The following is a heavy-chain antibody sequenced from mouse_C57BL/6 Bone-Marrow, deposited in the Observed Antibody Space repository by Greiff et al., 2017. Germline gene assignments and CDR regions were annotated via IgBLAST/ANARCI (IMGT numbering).Heavy chain of an antibody. CDR1: GFNIKNTY. Sequence: LVESVAELVRPGASVKLSCTASGFNIKNTYMHWVKQRPEQGLEWIGRIDPANGNTKYAPKFQGKATITADPSSNTAYLQLSSLTSEDTAIYYCSRSPITTVDWYFDGWGTGTTVTVSS. CDR3: SRSPITTVDWYFDG. J-gene: IGHJ1*03. D-gene: IGHD1-1*01. V-gene: IGHV14-3*01. CDR2: IDPANGNT.